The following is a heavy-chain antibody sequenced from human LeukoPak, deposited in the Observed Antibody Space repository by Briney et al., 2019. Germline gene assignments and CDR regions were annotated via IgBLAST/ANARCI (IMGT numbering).Heavy chain of an antibody. J-gene: IGHJ4*02. CDR1: GGSFSGYY. V-gene: IGHV4-34*01. D-gene: IGHD3-22*01. CDR2: INHSGST. CDR3: ARGRGHYYDSNGYYNTY. Sequence: PSETLSLTCAVYGGSFSGYYWSWIRQPPGKGLEWIGEINHSGSTNYNPSLKSRVTISVDTSKNQFSLKLSSVTAADTAVYYCARGRGHYYDSNGYYNTYWGQGTLVTVSS.